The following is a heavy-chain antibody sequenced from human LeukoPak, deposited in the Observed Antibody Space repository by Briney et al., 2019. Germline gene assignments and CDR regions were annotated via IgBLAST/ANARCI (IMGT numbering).Heavy chain of an antibody. CDR3: AREFTLGYCSGGSCIAFDY. J-gene: IGHJ4*02. CDR1: GDSVSSNSAA. CDR2: TYYRSKWYN. Sequence: SQTLSLTCAISGDSVSSNSAAWNWIRQSPSRGLEWLGRTYYRSKWYNDYAVSVKSRITINPDTSKNQFSLQLNSVTPEGTAVYYCAREFTLGYCSGGSCIAFDYWGQGTLVTVSS. D-gene: IGHD2-15*01. V-gene: IGHV6-1*01.